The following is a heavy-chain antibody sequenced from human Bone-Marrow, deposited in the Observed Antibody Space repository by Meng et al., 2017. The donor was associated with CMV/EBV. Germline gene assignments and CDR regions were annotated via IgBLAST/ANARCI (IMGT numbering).Heavy chain of an antibody. J-gene: IGHJ4*02. CDR2: INPNSGGT. D-gene: IGHD5-24*01. V-gene: IGHV1-2*02. Sequence: ASVKVSCKASGYTFTGYYMHWVRQAPGQGLEWMGWINPNSGGTNYAQKFQGRVTMTRDTSISTAYMELSRLRSDATAVYYGTRGRDGYGFDYGGQGTLVTGSS. CDR1: GYTFTGYY. CDR3: TRGRDGYGFDY.